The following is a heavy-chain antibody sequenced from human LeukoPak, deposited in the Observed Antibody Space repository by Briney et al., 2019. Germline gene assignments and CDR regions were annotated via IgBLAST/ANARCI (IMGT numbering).Heavy chain of an antibody. Sequence: SETLSRTCAVYGGSFSGYYWSWIRQPPGKGLEWIGEINHSGSTNYNPSLKSRVTISVDTSKNQFSLKLSSVTAADTAVYYCAREDYDSSDTAFDIWGQGTMVTVSS. J-gene: IGHJ3*02. V-gene: IGHV4-34*01. CDR1: GGSFSGYY. CDR3: AREDYDSSDTAFDI. CDR2: INHSGST. D-gene: IGHD3-22*01.